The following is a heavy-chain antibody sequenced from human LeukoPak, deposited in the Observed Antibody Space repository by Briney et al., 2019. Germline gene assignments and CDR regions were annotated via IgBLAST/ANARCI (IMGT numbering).Heavy chain of an antibody. D-gene: IGHD3-22*01. CDR2: IYYSGST. Sequence: SETLSLTCTVSGGSISSYYWSWIRQPPGKGLEWIGYIYYSGSTNYNPSLKSRVTISVDTSKNQFSLKLSSVTAADTAVYYCAREITPYYYDSSGYLLGDYFDYWGQGTLVTVSS. CDR3: AREITPYYYDSSGYLLGDYFDY. J-gene: IGHJ4*02. CDR1: GGSISSYY. V-gene: IGHV4-59*12.